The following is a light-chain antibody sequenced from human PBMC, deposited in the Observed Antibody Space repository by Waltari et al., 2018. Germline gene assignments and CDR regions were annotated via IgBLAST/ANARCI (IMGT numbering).Light chain of an antibody. V-gene: IGKV1-5*03. CDR3: QQYNSYLYT. Sequence: DIQMTQSPSTLSASVGDRVTIPCRASQSISSRLAWYQQKPGKAPKLLIDKASSLESGVPSRVSGSGSGKEFTLTISSLQPDDFATYYCQQYNSYLYTFGQGTKLEIK. CDR2: KAS. J-gene: IGKJ2*01. CDR1: QSISSR.